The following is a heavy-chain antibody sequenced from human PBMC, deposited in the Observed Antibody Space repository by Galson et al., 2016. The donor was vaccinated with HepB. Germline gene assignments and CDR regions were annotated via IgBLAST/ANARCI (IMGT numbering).Heavy chain of an antibody. CDR1: GYKFTSLW. D-gene: IGHD3-10*01. J-gene: IGHJ4*02. CDR2: IYPGDSDT. Sequence: QSGAEVKEAGDSLRISCETSGYKFTSLWIAWVRHRPGKGLEWMGNIYPGDSDTRYRPSFQGQVIISADKSSNTGDLQWTSLKASDTAIYYCARRGVDAGSGFWGQGTHVSVSS. CDR3: ARRGVDAGSGF. V-gene: IGHV5-51*01.